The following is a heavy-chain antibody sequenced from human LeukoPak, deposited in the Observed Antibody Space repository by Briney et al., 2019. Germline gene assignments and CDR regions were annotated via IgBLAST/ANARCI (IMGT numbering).Heavy chain of an antibody. CDR2: ISGSGTI. V-gene: IGHV4-4*07. D-gene: IGHD3-10*01. Sequence: NASETLSLTCAVYGGSFSGYYWSWIRQPAGKGLEWIGRISGSGTITYNPALQSRLSISIDTSKNQFSLKLMSVTAADTAVYYCARDSGTTGEVKFDLWGQGTLVTVSS. CDR3: ARDSGTTGEVKFDL. CDR1: GGSFSGYY. J-gene: IGHJ5*02.